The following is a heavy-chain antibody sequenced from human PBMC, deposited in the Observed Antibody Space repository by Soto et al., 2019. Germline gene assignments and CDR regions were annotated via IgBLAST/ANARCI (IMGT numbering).Heavy chain of an antibody. Sequence: QVQLVQSGAEVKEPGASVKVSCKASGYTFTSNYFHWVRQAPGQGLEWMGAINPKGTYTVYAQRFQGRLTMTRDTSTSTVYMELSSLRSDDTAVYYCAREGAVEAKMFDYWGQGTLVTVSS. D-gene: IGHD1-26*01. CDR3: AREGAVEAKMFDY. CDR2: INPKGTYT. CDR1: GYTFTSNY. J-gene: IGHJ4*02. V-gene: IGHV1-46*01.